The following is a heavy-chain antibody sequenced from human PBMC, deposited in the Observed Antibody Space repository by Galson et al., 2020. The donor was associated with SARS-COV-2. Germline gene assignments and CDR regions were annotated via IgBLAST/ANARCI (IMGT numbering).Heavy chain of an antibody. V-gene: IGHV3-30*18. D-gene: IGHD3-3*01. Sequence: GGSLRLSCVAGGFSFNNFGMHWVRQAPGKGLEWVALISSEGSKKYYADSVKGRFPISKDNSRNTLYLSMNSLRPEDTAVYYCAKFRDFFDFRSGYYTMDIWGLGTTVTVSS. CDR2: ISSEGSKK. J-gene: IGHJ6*02. CDR3: AKFRDFFDFRSGYYTMDI. CDR1: GFSFNNFG.